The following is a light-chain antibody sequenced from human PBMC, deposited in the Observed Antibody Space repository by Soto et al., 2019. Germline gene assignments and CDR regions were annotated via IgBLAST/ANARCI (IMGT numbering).Light chain of an antibody. CDR3: SSYTNINTRACV. V-gene: IGLV2-14*01. Sequence: QSVLTQPASLSGSPGQSITISCTGTSGDIGSYNRVSWYQQHPGKAPKLIIYEVTDRPSGVSNRFSGSKSGNTAYLTISGLQAEDEAEYYCSSYTNINTRACVFGTGTKVTVL. CDR1: SGDIGSYNR. J-gene: IGLJ1*01. CDR2: EVT.